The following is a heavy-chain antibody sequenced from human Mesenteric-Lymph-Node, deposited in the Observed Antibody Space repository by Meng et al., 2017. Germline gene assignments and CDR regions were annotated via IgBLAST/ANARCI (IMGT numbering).Heavy chain of an antibody. Sequence: GESLKISCAASGFTFSSYAMSWVRQAPGKGLEWVSAISGSGGSTYYADSVKGRFTISRDNSKNPLYLQMNSLRAEDTAVYYCAKDRITMVRGVIIERCYFDYWGQGTLVTVSS. D-gene: IGHD3-10*01. V-gene: IGHV3-23*01. CDR2: ISGSGGST. CDR3: AKDRITMVRGVIIERCYFDY. J-gene: IGHJ4*02. CDR1: GFTFSSYA.